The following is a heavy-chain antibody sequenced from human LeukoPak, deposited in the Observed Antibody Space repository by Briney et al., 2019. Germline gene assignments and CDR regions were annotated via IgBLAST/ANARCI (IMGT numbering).Heavy chain of an antibody. CDR1: GGSISSYY. J-gene: IGHJ4*02. Sequence: PSETLSLTCTVSGGSISSYYWSWIRQPPGKGLELIGYIYYSGGTNYNPSLKNRVTISVDTSKNQFSLKLSSVTAADTAVYYCARGLDYGDSFDYWGQGTLVTVSS. CDR3: ARGLDYGDSFDY. D-gene: IGHD4-17*01. V-gene: IGHV4-59*01. CDR2: IYYSGGT.